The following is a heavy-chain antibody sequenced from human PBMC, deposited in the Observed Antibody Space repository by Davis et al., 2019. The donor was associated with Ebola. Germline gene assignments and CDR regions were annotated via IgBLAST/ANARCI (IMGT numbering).Heavy chain of an antibody. V-gene: IGHV3-30*04. Sequence: GGSLRLSCAASGFTFINYAMHWVRQAPGKGLEWLAVISDDGNNKYYADSVKGRFTISRDNSKDTLYLQMDSLRAEDTAMYYCAKVYDSRGYFHFDYWGQGTLVTVSS. CDR2: ISDDGNNK. CDR3: AKVYDSRGYFHFDY. J-gene: IGHJ4*02. CDR1: GFTFINYA. D-gene: IGHD3-22*01.